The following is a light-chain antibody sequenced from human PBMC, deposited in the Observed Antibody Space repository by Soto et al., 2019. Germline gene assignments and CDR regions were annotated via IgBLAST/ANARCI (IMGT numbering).Light chain of an antibody. V-gene: IGLV2-14*01. J-gene: IGLJ3*02. Sequence: QSVLAQPASVSGSPGQSITISCTGTSSDVGGYNYVSWYQQHPGKAPKLMIYDVSNRPSGVSNRFSGSKSGNTASLTISGLQAEDEADYYCSSYTNRSTRVFGGGTKLTVL. CDR1: SSDVGGYNY. CDR2: DVS. CDR3: SSYTNRSTRV.